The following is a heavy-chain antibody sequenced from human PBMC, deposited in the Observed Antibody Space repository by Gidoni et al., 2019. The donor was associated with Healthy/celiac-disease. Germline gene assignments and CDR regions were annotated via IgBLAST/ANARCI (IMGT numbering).Heavy chain of an antibody. J-gene: IGHJ4*02. CDR1: GGSFSGYY. Sequence: QVQLQQWGAGLLKPSETLSLTCAVYGGSFSGYYWSWIRQPPGKGLEWIGEINHSGSTNSNPSLKSRVTISVDTSKNQFSLKLSSVTAADTAVYYCARGPRITMVRAWVLRCYFDYWGQGTLVTVSS. D-gene: IGHD3-10*01. CDR3: ARGPRITMVRAWVLRCYFDY. CDR2: INHSGST. V-gene: IGHV4-34*01.